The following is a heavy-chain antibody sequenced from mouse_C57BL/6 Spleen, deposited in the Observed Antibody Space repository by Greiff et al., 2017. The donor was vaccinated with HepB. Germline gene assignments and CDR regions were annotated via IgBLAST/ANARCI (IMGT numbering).Heavy chain of an antibody. D-gene: IGHD1-1*01. CDR1: GFTFSDYG. CDR2: ISSGSSTI. Sequence: EVMLVESGGGLVKPGGSLKLSCAASGFTFSDYGMHWVRQAPEKGLEWVAYISSGSSTIYYADTVKGRFTISRDNAKNTLFLQMTSLRSEDTAMYYCARPGGSSFYYFDYWGQGTTLTVSS. V-gene: IGHV5-17*01. J-gene: IGHJ2*01. CDR3: ARPGGSSFYYFDY.